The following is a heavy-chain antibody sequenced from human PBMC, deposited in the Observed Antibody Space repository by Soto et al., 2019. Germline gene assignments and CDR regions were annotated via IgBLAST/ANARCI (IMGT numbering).Heavy chain of an antibody. Sequence: SETLSLTCTVSGGSIRSYYWSWIRQPPGKGLEWIGYIYYTGTTNYNPSLKSRVTISVDTSKNQVSLKLSSVTAADTAIYYCARAIDFDYWGQGTLVTVSS. CDR1: GGSIRSYY. CDR2: IYYTGTT. CDR3: ARAIDFDY. J-gene: IGHJ4*02. V-gene: IGHV4-59*01.